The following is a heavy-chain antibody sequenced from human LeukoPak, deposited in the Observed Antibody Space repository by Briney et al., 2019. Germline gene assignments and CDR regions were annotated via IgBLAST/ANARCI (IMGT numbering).Heavy chain of an antibody. J-gene: IGHJ6*02. CDR3: AKAANWNDRHNYNYYYVMDV. D-gene: IGHD1-20*01. Sequence: PGGSLRLSCAASGFTFSAFAMSWVRQAPGTGLERVSAVSVSGRSTFFADPLKGRFTISRDNSKNTLYLQVNSLRAEDTALCYCAKAANWNDRHNYNYYYVMDVWGQGTTVTVSS. CDR1: GFTFSAFA. V-gene: IGHV3-23*01. CDR2: VSVSGRST.